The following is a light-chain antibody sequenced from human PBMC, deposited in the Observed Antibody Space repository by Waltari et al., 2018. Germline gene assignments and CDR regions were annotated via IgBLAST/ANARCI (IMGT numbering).Light chain of an antibody. Sequence: DIVMTQSPDSLAVSLGERATINCKSSQSIFYSSNTKNYLAWYQQKPGQSPKLRISWASTRESGVPDRFSGSGSGTDFTLTISSLQAEDVAVYYCQQYYAPLRTFGQGTKVEVK. CDR2: WAS. J-gene: IGKJ1*01. V-gene: IGKV4-1*01. CDR3: QQYYAPLRT. CDR1: QSIFYSSNTKNY.